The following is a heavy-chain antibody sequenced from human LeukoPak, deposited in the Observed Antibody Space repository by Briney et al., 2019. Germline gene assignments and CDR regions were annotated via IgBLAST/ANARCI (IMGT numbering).Heavy chain of an antibody. D-gene: IGHD6-13*01. CDR3: ARYRTVQRWYAHFYYYYGMDV. CDR2: IIPIFGTA. Sequence: AASVKVSFKASGGTFSSYAISWVRQAPGQGLEWMGGIIPIFGTANYAQKFQGRVTITADESTSTAYMELSSLRSEDTAVYYCARYRTVQRWYAHFYYYYGMDVWGQGTTVTVSS. CDR1: GGTFSSYA. J-gene: IGHJ6*02. V-gene: IGHV1-69*13.